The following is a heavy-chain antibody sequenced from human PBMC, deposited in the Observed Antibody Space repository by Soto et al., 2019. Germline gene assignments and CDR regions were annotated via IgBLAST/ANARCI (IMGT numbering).Heavy chain of an antibody. J-gene: IGHJ4*02. V-gene: IGHV1-69*01. CDR1: GGTFSSYA. Sequence: QVQLVQSGAEVKKPGSSVKVSCKASGGTFSSYAISWVRQAPGQGLEWMGGIIPIFGTANYAQKFQGRVTMTADESTSTAYMELSSLRSEDTAVYYCARVKGDTVRTNEGSFDYWGQGTLVTVSS. CDR2: IIPIFGTA. CDR3: ARVKGDTVRTNEGSFDY. D-gene: IGHD2-21*01.